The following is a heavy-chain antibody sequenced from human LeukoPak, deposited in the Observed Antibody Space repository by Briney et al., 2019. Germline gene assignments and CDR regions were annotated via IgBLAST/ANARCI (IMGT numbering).Heavy chain of an antibody. D-gene: IGHD6-19*01. V-gene: IGHV3-23*01. CDR2: ISDSASSA. J-gene: IGHJ4*02. CDR3: AKDVKSSPWSARGYFDY. CDR1: GFTFRNYA. Sequence: GESLRLSCAASGFTFRNYAMSWVRQAPGKGLAWVSGISDSASSAHYADSVKGRFIISRDNSRNTLYLQMNSLRAEDTAVYYCAKDVKSSPWSARGYFDYWGQGSLVTVSS.